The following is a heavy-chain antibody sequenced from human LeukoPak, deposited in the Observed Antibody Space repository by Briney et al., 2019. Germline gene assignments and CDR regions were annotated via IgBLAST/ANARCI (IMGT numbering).Heavy chain of an antibody. Sequence: ASVKVSCKASGYTFTGYYMHWVRQAPGQGLERMGWINPNSGGTNYAQKFQGRVTMTRDTSISTAYMELSRLRSDDTAVYYCARAPGGRGYSSSWKAFDIWGQGTMVTVSS. D-gene: IGHD6-13*01. J-gene: IGHJ3*02. CDR3: ARAPGGRGYSSSWKAFDI. V-gene: IGHV1-2*02. CDR1: GYTFTGYY. CDR2: INPNSGGT.